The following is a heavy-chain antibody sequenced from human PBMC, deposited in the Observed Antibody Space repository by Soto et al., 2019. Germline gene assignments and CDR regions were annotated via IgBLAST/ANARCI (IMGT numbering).Heavy chain of an antibody. CDR3: ARHPSDFWFDP. V-gene: IGHV4-61*01. Sequence: SETLSLTCTVSGGSVSSGSYYWSWIRQPPGKGLEWIGYIYYSGSTYYNPSLKSRVTISVDTSKNQFSLKLSSVTASDTAVYYCARHPSDFWFDPWGQGTLVTVSS. CDR2: IYYSGST. J-gene: IGHJ5*02. D-gene: IGHD2-21*02. CDR1: GGSVSSGSYY.